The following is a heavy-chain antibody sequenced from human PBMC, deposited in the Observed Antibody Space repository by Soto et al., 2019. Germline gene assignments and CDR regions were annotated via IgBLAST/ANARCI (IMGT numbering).Heavy chain of an antibody. V-gene: IGHV4-34*01. CDR3: ARYVRIGDNWNSGNYYYYGMDA. Sequence: PSETLSLTCAVYGGSFSGYYWSWIRQPPGKGLEWIGEINHSGSTNYNPSLKSRVTISVDTSKNQFSLKLSSVTAADTAVYYCARYVRIGDNWNSGNYYYYGMDAWGKGTTVP. J-gene: IGHJ6*04. D-gene: IGHD1-1*01. CDR1: GGSFSGYY. CDR2: INHSGST.